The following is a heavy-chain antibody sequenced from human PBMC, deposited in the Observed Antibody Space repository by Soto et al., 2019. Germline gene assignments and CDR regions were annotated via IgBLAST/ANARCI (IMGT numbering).Heavy chain of an antibody. J-gene: IGHJ5*02. CDR3: ARGPFEIVPAASGWWFDP. CDR2: MNPNSGNT. V-gene: IGHV1-8*01. Sequence: QVQLVQSGAEVKKPGASVKVSCKASGYTFTSYDINWVRQDTGQGLEWMGWMNPNSGNTGYAQKFQGRVTMTRNTSISTAYMELSSLRSEDTAVYYCARGPFEIVPAASGWWFDPWGQGTLVTVSS. CDR1: GYTFTSYD. D-gene: IGHD2-2*01.